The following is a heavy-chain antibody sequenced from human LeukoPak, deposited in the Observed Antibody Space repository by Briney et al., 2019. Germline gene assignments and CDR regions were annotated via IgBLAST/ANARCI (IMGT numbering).Heavy chain of an antibody. CDR1: GYTFTSYD. J-gene: IGHJ4*02. D-gene: IGHD4-23*01. V-gene: IGHV1-8*01. CDR3: ARGSFSRWTTQSYFDY. Sequence: ASVKVSCKASGYTFTSYDIYRLRQAPGQGPEWMGWMSPNSGNTGSAQRFQGRVTMTRDTSMSSAYMELSNLRPEDTAVYYCARGSFSRWTTQSYFDYWGQGTLVTVSS. CDR2: MSPNSGNT.